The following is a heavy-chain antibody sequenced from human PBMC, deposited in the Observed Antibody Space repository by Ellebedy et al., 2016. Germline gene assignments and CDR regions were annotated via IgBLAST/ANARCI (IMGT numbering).Heavy chain of an antibody. J-gene: IGHJ6*02. CDR2: IKQDGSEK. Sequence: GESLKISXAASGITISNNWISWVRQAPGKGLEWVANIKQDGSEKYYVDSVKGRFSISRDNAKNSVFLQMNSLRVEDTALYYCARDTLDYFGLGSRMDAWGQGTTVTVSS. D-gene: IGHD3-10*01. CDR1: GITISNNW. CDR3: ARDTLDYFGLGSRMDA. V-gene: IGHV3-7*01.